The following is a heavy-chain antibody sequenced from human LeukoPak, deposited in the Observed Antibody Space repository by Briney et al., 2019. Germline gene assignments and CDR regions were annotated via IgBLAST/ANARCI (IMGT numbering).Heavy chain of an antibody. CDR1: GYTFSCYY. CDR2: INPNSGGT. Sequence: ASVKVSCKASGYTFSCYYMHWVRQAPGQGLEWMGWINPNSGGTNYAQKFQGRVTMTRDTSITTAYVELSRLRSDDTAMYYCARASFRGRETDYWGQGTLVTVSS. D-gene: IGHD1-1*01. V-gene: IGHV1-2*02. J-gene: IGHJ4*02. CDR3: ARASFRGRETDY.